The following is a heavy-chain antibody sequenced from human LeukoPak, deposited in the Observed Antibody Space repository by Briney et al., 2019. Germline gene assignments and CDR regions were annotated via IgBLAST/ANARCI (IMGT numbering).Heavy chain of an antibody. CDR3: ARATVTTAEHFQH. D-gene: IGHD4-17*01. Sequence: SETLSLTCTVSGGSISSYYRSWIRQPPGKGLEWIGYIYYSGSTNYNPSLKSRVTISVDTSKNQFSLKLSSVTAADTAVYYCARATVTTAEHFQHWGQGTLVTVSS. V-gene: IGHV4-59*01. CDR2: IYYSGST. CDR1: GGSISSYY. J-gene: IGHJ1*01.